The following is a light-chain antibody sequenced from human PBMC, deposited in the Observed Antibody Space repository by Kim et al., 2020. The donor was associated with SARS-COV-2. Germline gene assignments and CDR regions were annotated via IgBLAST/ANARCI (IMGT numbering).Light chain of an antibody. V-gene: IGKV3-20*01. J-gene: IGKJ2*03. CDR3: QQYGSSPES. CDR2: GAS. CDR1: QSVSSSY. Sequence: LSPGERATLSCRASQSVSSSYLAWYQQKPGQAPRLLIYGASSRATGIPDRFSGSGSGTDFTLTISRLEPEDFAVYYCQQYGSSPESFGQGTKLEI.